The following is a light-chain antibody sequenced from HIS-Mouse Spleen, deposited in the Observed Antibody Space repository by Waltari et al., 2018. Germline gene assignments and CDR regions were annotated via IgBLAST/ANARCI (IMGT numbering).Light chain of an antibody. Sequence: SYELTQPPSVSVSPGQTARTTCSGDASPKKYAYWYQQKSGQAPALVIYEDSKRPSGIPERFSGSSSGTMATLTISGAQVEDEADYYCYSTDSSGNHRVFGGGTKLTVL. CDR2: EDS. J-gene: IGLJ2*01. V-gene: IGLV3-10*01. CDR3: YSTDSSGNHRV. CDR1: ASPKKY.